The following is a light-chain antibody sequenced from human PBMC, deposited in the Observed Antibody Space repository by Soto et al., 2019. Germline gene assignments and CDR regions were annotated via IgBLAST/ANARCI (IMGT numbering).Light chain of an antibody. CDR3: GTWDSSLSAGV. CDR1: SSNIGNNY. V-gene: IGLV1-51*02. Sequence: QAVVTQPPSVSAAPGQKVTISCSGSSSNIGNNYVSWYQQLPGTAPKLLIYENNKRPSGIPDRFSGSKSGTSATLGITGLQTGDEVDYYCGTWDSSLSAGVFGGGTKLTVL. J-gene: IGLJ3*02. CDR2: ENN.